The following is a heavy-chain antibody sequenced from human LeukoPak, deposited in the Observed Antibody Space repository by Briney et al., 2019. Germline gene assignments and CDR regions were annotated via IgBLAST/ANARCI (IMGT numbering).Heavy chain of an antibody. J-gene: IGHJ3*02. D-gene: IGHD4-11*01. CDR3: ARDTGDAFDI. CDR2: IIPIFGTA. Sequence: ASVKVSCKASGGTFSSYAISWVRQAPGQGLEWMGGIIPIFGTANYAQKFQGRVTITTDESTSTAYMELSSLRSEDTAVYYCARDTGDAFDIWGQGTMATVSS. CDR1: GGTFSSYA. V-gene: IGHV1-69*05.